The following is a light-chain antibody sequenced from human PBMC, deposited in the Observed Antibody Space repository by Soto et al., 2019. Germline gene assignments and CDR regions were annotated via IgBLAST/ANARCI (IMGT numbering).Light chain of an antibody. V-gene: IGKV1-8*01. Sequence: AIRMTQSPSSLSASTGDRVTITCRASQGISSYLAWYQQKPGKAPKLLIYAASTLQSGVPSRFSGSGSGTDFILTISCLQSEDFATYYCQQYYSYLLLTFGGGTKVEIK. CDR1: QGISSY. CDR2: AAS. CDR3: QQYYSYLLLT. J-gene: IGKJ4*01.